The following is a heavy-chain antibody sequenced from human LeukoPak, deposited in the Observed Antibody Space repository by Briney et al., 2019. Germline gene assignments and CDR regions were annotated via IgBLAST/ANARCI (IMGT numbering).Heavy chain of an antibody. CDR3: VGDYGDPEYFQH. D-gene: IGHD4-17*01. CDR2: INTDGSST. CDR1: GFTFSSYW. V-gene: IGHV3-74*01. J-gene: IGHJ1*01. Sequence: PGGSLRLSCAASGFTFSSYWMHWVRQAPGKGLVWVSRINTDGSSTSYADSVKGRFTISRDNAKNTLYLQMNSLRAEDTAVYYCVGDYGDPEYFQHWGQGTLVTVSS.